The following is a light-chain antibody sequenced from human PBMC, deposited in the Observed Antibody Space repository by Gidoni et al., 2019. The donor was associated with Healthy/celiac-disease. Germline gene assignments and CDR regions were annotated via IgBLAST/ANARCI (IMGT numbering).Light chain of an antibody. CDR3: QQYRA. J-gene: IGKJ2*01. Sequence: EIVLTQSPGTLSLSPGNRATLSCRASQSVSSSYLAWYQPKPGQAPRLLIYGASSRATGIPDRFSGSGSGTDFTLTISRLEPEDFAVYYCQQYRAFGQGTKLEIK. CDR2: GAS. CDR1: QSVSSSY. V-gene: IGKV3-20*01.